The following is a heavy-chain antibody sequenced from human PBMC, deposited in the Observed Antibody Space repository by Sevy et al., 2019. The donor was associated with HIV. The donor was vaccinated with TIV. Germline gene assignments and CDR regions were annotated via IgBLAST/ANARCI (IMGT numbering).Heavy chain of an antibody. D-gene: IGHD2-2*01. Sequence: ASVEVSCKASGYTFTSYGISWVRQAPGQGLEWMGWISAYNGNTNYAQKLQGRVTMTTDTSTSTAYMELRSLRSDDTAVYYCARDKNIVVVPAALLGWFDPWGQGTLVTVSS. CDR3: ARDKNIVVVPAALLGWFDP. CDR2: ISAYNGNT. V-gene: IGHV1-18*04. CDR1: GYTFTSYG. J-gene: IGHJ5*02.